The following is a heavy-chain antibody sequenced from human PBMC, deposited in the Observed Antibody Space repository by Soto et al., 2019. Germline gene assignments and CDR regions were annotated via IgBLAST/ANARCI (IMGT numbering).Heavy chain of an antibody. CDR3: ARRARYCSSTSCYPFDY. J-gene: IGHJ4*02. CDR2: INHSGST. D-gene: IGHD2-2*01. V-gene: IGHV4-34*01. Sequence: QVQLQQWGAGLLKPSETLSLTCAVYGGSFSGYYWSWIRQPPGKGLEWIGEINHSGSTNYNPSLKSRVTISVDTSKNQFSLKLSSVTAADTAVYYCARRARYCSSTSCYPFDYWGQGTLVTVSS. CDR1: GGSFSGYY.